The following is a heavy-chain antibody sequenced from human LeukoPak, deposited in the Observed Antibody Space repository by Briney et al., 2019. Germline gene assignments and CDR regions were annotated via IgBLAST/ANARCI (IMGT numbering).Heavy chain of an antibody. D-gene: IGHD3-22*01. Sequence: SETLSLTCTVSGGSISSGSYYWSWIRQPAGKGLEWIGRIYTSGSTNYNPSLKSRVTISVDTSKNQFSLKLSSVTAADTAVYYCARGDSSGQYHYYYYYMDVWGKGTTVTISS. V-gene: IGHV4-61*02. CDR1: GGSISSGSYY. J-gene: IGHJ6*03. CDR3: ARGDSSGQYHYYYYYMDV. CDR2: IYTSGST.